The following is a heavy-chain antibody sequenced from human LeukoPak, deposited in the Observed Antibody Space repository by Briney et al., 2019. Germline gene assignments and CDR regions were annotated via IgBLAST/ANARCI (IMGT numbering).Heavy chain of an antibody. CDR3: ARMVGLVSDF. D-gene: IGHD3-10*01. J-gene: IGHJ4*02. Sequence: GGSLRLSCAASGFTFSSYWMNWVRQAPGKGLVWVSRIASDGSSTTYADSVKGRFSISRDNAMNTLYLQMNSLRVEDTAVYYCARMVGLVSDFWGQGTLVTVSS. CDR1: GFTFSSYW. V-gene: IGHV3-74*01. CDR2: IASDGSST.